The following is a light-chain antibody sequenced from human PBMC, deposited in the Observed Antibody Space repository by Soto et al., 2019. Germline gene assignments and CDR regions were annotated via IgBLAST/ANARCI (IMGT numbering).Light chain of an antibody. CDR1: DSDIGAYNY. V-gene: IGLV2-14*01. Sequence: QSVLTQPASVSGSPGQSITISCTGTDSDIGAYNYVSWYQQHPGKAPKLMIYDVSIRPSAVSNRFSGSKSGNTASLTISGLQPEDEADYFCSSYTSTNSVFGGGTKVTVL. J-gene: IGLJ2*01. CDR2: DVS. CDR3: SSYTSTNSV.